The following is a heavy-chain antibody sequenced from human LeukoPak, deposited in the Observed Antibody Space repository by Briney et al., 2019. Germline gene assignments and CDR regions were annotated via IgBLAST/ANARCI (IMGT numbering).Heavy chain of an antibody. CDR1: GFTFSSYA. D-gene: IGHD3-22*01. CDR2: ISGSGGST. J-gene: IGHJ4*02. CDR3: ATSRIPVTMIVPFDY. Sequence: GGSLRLSCAASGFTFSSYAMSWVRQAPGKGLEWVSAISGSGGSTYYADSVKGRFTISRDNAKNSLYLQMNSLRAEDTALYYCATSRIPVTMIVPFDYWGQGTLVTVSS. V-gene: IGHV3-23*01.